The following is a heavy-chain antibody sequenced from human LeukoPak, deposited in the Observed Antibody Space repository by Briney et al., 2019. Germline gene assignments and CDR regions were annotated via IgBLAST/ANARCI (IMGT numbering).Heavy chain of an antibody. CDR3: ARPVPTVGYAFDI. Sequence: SVKVSCKASGGTFSSYAISWVRQAPGQGLEWMGGIIPNFGTANYAQKFQGRVTITTDESTSTAYMELSSLRSEDTAVYYCARPVPTVGYAFDIWGQGTMVTVSS. D-gene: IGHD4-23*01. J-gene: IGHJ3*02. V-gene: IGHV1-69*05. CDR1: GGTFSSYA. CDR2: IIPNFGTA.